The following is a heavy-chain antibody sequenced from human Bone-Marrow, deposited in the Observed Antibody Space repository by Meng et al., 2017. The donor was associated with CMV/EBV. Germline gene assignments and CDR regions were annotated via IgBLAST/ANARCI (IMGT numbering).Heavy chain of an antibody. V-gene: IGHV3-21*01. CDR1: GFTFSSYS. D-gene: IGHD3-3*01. CDR3: ARSAKSGYPLIIDFDY. CDR2: ISSSSSYI. Sequence: GGSLRLSCAASGFTFSSYSMNWVRQAPGKGLEWVSSISSSSSYIYYADSVKGRFTISRDNAKNSLYLQMNSLRAEDTAVYYCARSAKSGYPLIIDFDYWGQGHLVTVSS. J-gene: IGHJ4*02.